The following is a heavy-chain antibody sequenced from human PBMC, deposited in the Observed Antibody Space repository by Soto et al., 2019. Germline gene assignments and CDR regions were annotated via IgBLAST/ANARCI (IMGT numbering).Heavy chain of an antibody. CDR3: ARQIYDSDTGPNFQYYFDS. CDR1: GGSISSDTYY. V-gene: IGHV4-31*03. Sequence: TLSLTCTVSGGSISSDTYYWSWIRQYPETGPEWIGYIYYSGRAYYNPSLKSRVTISVETSENQFSLMLNSVTASDTAMYYCARQIYDSDTGPNFQYYFDSWGQGTPVTVSS. J-gene: IGHJ4*02. D-gene: IGHD3-22*01. CDR2: IYYSGRA.